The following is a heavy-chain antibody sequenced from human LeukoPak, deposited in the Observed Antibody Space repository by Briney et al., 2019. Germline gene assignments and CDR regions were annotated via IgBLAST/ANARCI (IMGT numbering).Heavy chain of an antibody. CDR2: IKQDGSEK. Sequence: PGGSLRLSCAASGFTFSSYWMSWGRQAPGKGLEWVANIKQDGSEKYYVDSVKGRFTISRDNAKNSLYLQMNSLRAEDTAVYYCARDRGNQRGYYYYYMDVWGKGTTVTVSS. D-gene: IGHD1-14*01. V-gene: IGHV3-7*01. CDR1: GFTFSSYW. J-gene: IGHJ6*03. CDR3: ARDRGNQRGYYYYYMDV.